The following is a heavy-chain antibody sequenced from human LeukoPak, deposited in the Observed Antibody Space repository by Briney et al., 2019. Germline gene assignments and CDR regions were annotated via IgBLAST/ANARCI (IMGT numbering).Heavy chain of an antibody. Sequence: GGSLRLSCAASGFTFSDYYMSWIRQAPGKGLEWVSYISSSGSTIYYADSAKGRFTISRDNAKNSLYLQMNSLRAEDTAVYYCARERVMVRGSGNWFDPWGQGTLVTVSS. CDR2: ISSSGSTI. J-gene: IGHJ5*02. CDR1: GFTFSDYY. V-gene: IGHV3-11*01. CDR3: ARERVMVRGSGNWFDP. D-gene: IGHD3-10*01.